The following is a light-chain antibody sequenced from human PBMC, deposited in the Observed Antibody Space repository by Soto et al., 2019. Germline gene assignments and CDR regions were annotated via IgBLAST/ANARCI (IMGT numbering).Light chain of an antibody. J-gene: IGKJ4*01. Sequence: DIQMTQSPCSLSASEGDTVTITCRASQNIADYLSWYQQKPGKAPKLLMYSSSILHDGVSSRFSGDGSGTAFTLTITGLQPEDFATYYCLQTFTTHITFGGGTTVEVK. CDR3: LQTFTTHIT. CDR2: SSS. V-gene: IGKV1-39*01. CDR1: QNIADY.